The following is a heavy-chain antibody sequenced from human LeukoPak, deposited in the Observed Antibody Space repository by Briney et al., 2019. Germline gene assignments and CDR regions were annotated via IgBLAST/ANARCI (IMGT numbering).Heavy chain of an antibody. V-gene: IGHV3-30*04. Sequence: GRSLRLSCAASGFTFSSYAMHWVRQAPGKGLEWVAVISYDGSNKYYADSVKGRFTISRDNSKNTLYLQMNSLRAEDTAVYYCAKLGVVVAATPDYWGQGTLVTVSS. CDR1: GFTFSSYA. J-gene: IGHJ4*02. CDR3: AKLGVVVAATPDY. CDR2: ISYDGSNK. D-gene: IGHD2-15*01.